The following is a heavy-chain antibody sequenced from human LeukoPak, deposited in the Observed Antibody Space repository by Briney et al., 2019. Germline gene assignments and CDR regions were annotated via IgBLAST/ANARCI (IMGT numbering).Heavy chain of an antibody. V-gene: IGHV3-30*02. Sequence: GGSLRLSCAASGFTFSSYGMHWVRQAPGKGLEWVAFIRYDGSNKYYADSVKGRFTISRDNSKNTLYLQMNSPRAEDTAVYYCARQLWNYYDSSGYLGAFDIWGQGTMVTVSS. CDR3: ARQLWNYYDSSGYLGAFDI. CDR1: GFTFSSYG. D-gene: IGHD3-22*01. J-gene: IGHJ3*02. CDR2: IRYDGSNK.